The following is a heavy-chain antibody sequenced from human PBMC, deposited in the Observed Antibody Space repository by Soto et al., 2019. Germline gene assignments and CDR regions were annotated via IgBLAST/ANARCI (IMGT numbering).Heavy chain of an antibody. CDR3: ARPGSPLYYYYGMDV. CDR2: INSDGSST. CDR1: GFTFSSYW. V-gene: IGHV3-74*01. J-gene: IGHJ6*02. Sequence: GGSLRLSCAASGFTFSSYWMHWVRQAPGKGLVWVSRINSDGSSTSYADSVKGRFTISRDNAKNTLNLQMNSLRAEDAAVYYWARPGSPLYYYYGMDVGGQGTTATVSS. D-gene: IGHD3-10*01.